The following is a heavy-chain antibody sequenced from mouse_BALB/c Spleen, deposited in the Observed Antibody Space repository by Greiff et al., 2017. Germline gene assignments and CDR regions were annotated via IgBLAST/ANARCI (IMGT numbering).Heavy chain of an antibody. CDR1: GFSLTSYG. Sequence: VHLVESGPGLVQPSQSLSITCTVSGFSLTSYGVHWVRQSPGKGLEWLGVIWSGGSTDYNAAFISRLSISKDNSKSQVFFKMNSLQANDTAIFYCARNQGAMDYWGQGTSVTVSS. J-gene: IGHJ4*01. CDR3: ARNQGAMDY. V-gene: IGHV2-2*02. CDR2: IWSGGST.